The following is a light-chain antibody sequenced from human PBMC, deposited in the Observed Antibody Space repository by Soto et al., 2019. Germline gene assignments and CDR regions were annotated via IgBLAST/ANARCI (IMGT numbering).Light chain of an antibody. J-gene: IGLJ1*01. Sequence: QSVLTQPPSASGTPGQRVTISCSGSSYNIGSNTVNWYQQLPGTAPKLLIYSNTQRPSGVPDRFSGSKSGTSASLAISGLQSEDEADYYCAAWDDSLNGYVFATGTKLTVL. CDR1: SYNIGSNT. CDR3: AAWDDSLNGYV. V-gene: IGLV1-44*01. CDR2: SNT.